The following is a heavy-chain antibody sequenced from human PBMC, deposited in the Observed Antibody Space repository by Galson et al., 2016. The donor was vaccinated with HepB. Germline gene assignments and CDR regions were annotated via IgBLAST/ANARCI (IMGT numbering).Heavy chain of an antibody. J-gene: IGHJ6*02. D-gene: IGHD2-2*01. V-gene: IGHV3-30-3*01. CDR3: AREVVPAANGYYYYCGMDV. CDR2: ISYDGSNK. Sequence: SLRLSCAASGFTFSSYAMHWVRQAPGKGLEWVAVISYDGSNKYYADSVKGRFTISRDNSKNTLYLQVNSLRAEDTAVYYCAREVVPAANGYYYYCGMDVWGQGTTVTVSS. CDR1: GFTFSSYA.